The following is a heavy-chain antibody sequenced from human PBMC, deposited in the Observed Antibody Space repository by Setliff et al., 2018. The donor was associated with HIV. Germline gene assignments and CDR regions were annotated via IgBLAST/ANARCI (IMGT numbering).Heavy chain of an antibody. CDR1: GGSLNNYA. V-gene: IGHV1-69*05. CDR2: IIPIFGTT. Sequence: SVKVSCKASGGSLNNYAISWVRQAPGQGLEWMGGIIPIFGTTTYAQKFQDRVTITTDESTTTFYMELSSLRSEDTALYFCARDLNDRWLQQYWFFDLWGRSTQVTVSS. J-gene: IGHJ2*01. D-gene: IGHD5-12*01. CDR3: ARDLNDRWLQQYWFFDL.